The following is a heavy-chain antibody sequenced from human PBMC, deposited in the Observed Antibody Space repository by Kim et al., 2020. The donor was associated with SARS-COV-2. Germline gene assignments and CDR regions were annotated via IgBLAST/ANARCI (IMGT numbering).Heavy chain of an antibody. V-gene: IGHV3-11*06. CDR3: ASLRGITMVRGVIIDDY. D-gene: IGHD3-10*01. Sequence: VKGRFTSSRDNAKNSLYLQMNSLRAEDTAVYYCASLRGITMVRGVIIDDYWGQGTLVTVSS. J-gene: IGHJ4*02.